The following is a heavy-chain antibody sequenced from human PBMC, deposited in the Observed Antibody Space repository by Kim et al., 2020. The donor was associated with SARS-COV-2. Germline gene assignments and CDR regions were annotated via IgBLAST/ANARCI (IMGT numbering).Heavy chain of an antibody. V-gene: IGHV3-33*01. CDR3: ARDPGSGWYYAFDI. CDR1: GFTFSSYG. CDR2: IWYDGSNK. D-gene: IGHD6-19*01. J-gene: IGHJ3*02. Sequence: GGSLRLSCAASGFTFSSYGMHWVRQAPGKGLEWVAVIWYDGSNKYYADSVKGRFTISRDNSKNTLYLQMNSLRAEDTAVYYCARDPGSGWYYAFDIWGQGTMVTVSS.